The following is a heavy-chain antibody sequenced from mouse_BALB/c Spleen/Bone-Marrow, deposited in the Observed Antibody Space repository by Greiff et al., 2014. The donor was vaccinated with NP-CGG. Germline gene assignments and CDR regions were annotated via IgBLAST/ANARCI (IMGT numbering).Heavy chain of an antibody. CDR2: INPNNGDT. CDR3: ARDYGSSYVAY. D-gene: IGHD1-1*01. Sequence: EVKVVESGPELVKPGASVKMSCRASGYTFTDYYMKWVKQSHGKSLEWIGDINPNNGDTFYNQKFKGKATLTVDKSSSTAYMQLNSLTSEDSAVYYCARDYGSSYVAYWGQGTLVTVSA. V-gene: IGHV1-26*01. J-gene: IGHJ3*01. CDR1: GYTFTDYY.